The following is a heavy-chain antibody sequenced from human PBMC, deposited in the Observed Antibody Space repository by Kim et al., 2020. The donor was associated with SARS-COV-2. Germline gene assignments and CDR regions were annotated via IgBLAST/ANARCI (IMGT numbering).Heavy chain of an antibody. D-gene: IGHD2-15*01. V-gene: IGHV3-7*01. Sequence: GGSLRLSCAASGFTFSSYWMSWVRQAPGKGLEWVANIKQDGSEKYYVDSVKGRFTISRDNAKNSLYLQMNSLRAEDTAVYYCARGSDCSGGSCYSSGAFYYYYYGMDVWGQGTTVTVSS. CDR2: IKQDGSEK. J-gene: IGHJ6*02. CDR1: GFTFSSYW. CDR3: ARGSDCSGGSCYSSGAFYYYYYGMDV.